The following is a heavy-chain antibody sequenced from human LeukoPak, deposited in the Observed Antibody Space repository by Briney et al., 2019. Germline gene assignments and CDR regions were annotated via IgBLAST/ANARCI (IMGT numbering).Heavy chain of an antibody. D-gene: IGHD3-22*01. CDR2: IYYSGST. CDR1: GGSISSGGYY. J-gene: IGHJ4*02. CDR3: ARHLIYYDSSSYPGDF. V-gene: IGHV4-39*01. Sequence: SQTLSLTCAVSGGSISSGGYYWGWIRQPPGKGLEWIGSIYYSGSTYYNPSLKSRVTISVDTSKNQFSLKLSSVTAADTAVYYCARHLIYYDSSSYPGDFWGQGTLVTVSS.